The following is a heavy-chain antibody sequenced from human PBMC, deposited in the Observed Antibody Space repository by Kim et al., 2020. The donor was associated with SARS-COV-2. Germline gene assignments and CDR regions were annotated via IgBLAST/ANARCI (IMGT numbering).Heavy chain of an antibody. CDR2: INAGNGNT. D-gene: IGHD5-18*01. V-gene: IGHV1-3*01. CDR3: ARDSALNVDTAMVRSA. Sequence: ASVKVSCKASGYTFTSYAMHWVRQAPGQRLEWMGWINAGNGNTKYSQKFQGRVTITRDTSASTAYMELSSLRSEDTAVYYCARDSALNVDTAMVRSAWGQGTLVTVSS. J-gene: IGHJ4*02. CDR1: GYTFTSYA.